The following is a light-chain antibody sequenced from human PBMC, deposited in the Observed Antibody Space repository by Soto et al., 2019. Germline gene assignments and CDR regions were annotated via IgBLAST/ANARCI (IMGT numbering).Light chain of an antibody. V-gene: IGKV3D-20*02. J-gene: IGKJ4*01. CDR1: QTVISNS. CDR2: GAS. Sequence: EIVLTQSPGTLSLSPGEGGTLSCRASQTVISNSLAWYQQKPGQPPRLLIHGASTRAPGIPDRFSGSRSGTDFTLTISRLEPEDFAVYYCHQRSNWPLTFGGGTKLEIK. CDR3: HQRSNWPLT.